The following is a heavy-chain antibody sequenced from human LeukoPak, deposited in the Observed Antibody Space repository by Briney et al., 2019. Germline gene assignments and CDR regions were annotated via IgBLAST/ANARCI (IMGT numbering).Heavy chain of an antibody. CDR2: IDPSDSYT. J-gene: IGHJ5*02. CDR3: ARHQRVFGVVITHNWFDP. D-gene: IGHD3-3*01. Sequence: GESLKISCQGSGYSFTSYWISWVRQMPGKGLEWMGTIDPSDSYTNYSPSFQGHVTISADKSISTAYLQWSSLKASDTAMYYCARHQRVFGVVITHNWFDPWGQGTLVTVSS. V-gene: IGHV5-10-1*01. CDR1: GYSFTSYW.